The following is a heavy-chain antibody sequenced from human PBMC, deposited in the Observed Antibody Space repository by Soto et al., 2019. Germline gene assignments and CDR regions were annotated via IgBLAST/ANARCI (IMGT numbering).Heavy chain of an antibody. J-gene: IGHJ4*02. CDR1: GYSFTSYW. V-gene: IGHV5-51*03. Sequence: EVQLVQSGAEVKKPGESLKISCKGSGYSFTSYWIGWVRQMPGKGLEWMGIIYPGDSDTRYSPSFQGQVTISADKSISTAYLQWSSLKASDTAMYYCARCRSSMITFGGVIAHPGGCYFDYWGQGTLVTVSS. CDR3: ARCRSSMITFGGVIAHPGGCYFDY. CDR2: IYPGDSDT. D-gene: IGHD3-16*01.